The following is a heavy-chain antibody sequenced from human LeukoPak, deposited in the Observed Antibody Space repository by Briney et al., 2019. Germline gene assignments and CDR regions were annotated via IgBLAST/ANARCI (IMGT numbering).Heavy chain of an antibody. Sequence: GASVKVSCKASGYTFTGYYMHWVRQAPGQGLEWMGWINPNSGGTNYAQKFQGRVTMTRDTSISTAYMELRSLRSDDTAVYYCARVDDSSNFDYWGQGTLVTVSS. CDR2: INPNSGGT. D-gene: IGHD3-22*01. V-gene: IGHV1-2*02. CDR3: ARVDDSSNFDY. CDR1: GYTFTGYY. J-gene: IGHJ4*02.